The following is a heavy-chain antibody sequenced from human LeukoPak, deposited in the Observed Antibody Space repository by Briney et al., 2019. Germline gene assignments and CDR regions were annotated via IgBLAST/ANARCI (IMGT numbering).Heavy chain of an antibody. J-gene: IGHJ4*02. CDR2: ISYDGSNQ. D-gene: IGHD6-19*01. V-gene: IGHV3-30*04. CDR3: ARERGSGWYYLDY. CDR1: GFTFSNYA. Sequence: HPEGSLRLSCAASGFTFSNYAMHWVRQAPGKGLEWVAVISYDGSNQEYADSVKGLFIISRDNSKATLYLQMNLLRTEDTALYYCARERGSGWYYLDYWGEGALVTVSS.